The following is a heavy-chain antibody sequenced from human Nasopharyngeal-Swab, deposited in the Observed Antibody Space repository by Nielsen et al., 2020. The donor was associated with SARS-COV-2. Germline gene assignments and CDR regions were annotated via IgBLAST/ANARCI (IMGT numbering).Heavy chain of an antibody. CDR3: ARRTRHSNYAYYYMDV. J-gene: IGHJ6*03. V-gene: IGHV4-38-2*01. Sequence: SETLSLTCAVSGYSISSGYYWGWIRQPPGKGLEWIGSIYHSGSTYYNPSLKSRVTISVDTSKNQFSLKLSSVTAADTAVYYCARRTRHSNYAYYYMDVWGKGTTVTVSS. D-gene: IGHD4-11*01. CDR2: IYHSGST. CDR1: GYSISSGYY.